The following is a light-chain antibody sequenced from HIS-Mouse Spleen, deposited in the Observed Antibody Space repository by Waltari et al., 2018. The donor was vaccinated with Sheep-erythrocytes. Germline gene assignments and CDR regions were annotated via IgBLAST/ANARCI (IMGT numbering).Light chain of an antibody. CDR3: QQYNNWPRT. CDR2: GAS. CDR1: QSVSSN. J-gene: IGKJ1*01. V-gene: IGKV3-15*01. Sequence: EIVMTQSPATLSASPGERATLSCRASQSVSSNLAWYQQKPGQAPRLLIYGASTRANGIPARFSGSGSGTEFTLTISSMQSEDFAVYYCQQYNNWPRTFGQGTKVEIK.